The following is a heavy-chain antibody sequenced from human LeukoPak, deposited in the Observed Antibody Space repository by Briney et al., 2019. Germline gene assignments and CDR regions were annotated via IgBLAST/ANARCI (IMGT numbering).Heavy chain of an antibody. J-gene: IGHJ4*02. CDR3: ARQANYDFWSGYYMDADY. V-gene: IGHV4-39*01. Sequence: SETLSLTCTVSGGSISDSNYYWGWIRQPPGKGLEWIGSIYDSGSTYYNPSLKSRVTISVDTSKNQFSLKLSSVTAADTAVYYCARQANYDFWSGYYMDADYWGQGTLVTVSS. CDR2: IYDSGST. D-gene: IGHD3-3*01. CDR1: GGSISDSNYY.